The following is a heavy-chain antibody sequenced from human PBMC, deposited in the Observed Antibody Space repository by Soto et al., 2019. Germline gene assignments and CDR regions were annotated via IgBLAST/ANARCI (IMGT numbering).Heavy chain of an antibody. CDR3: ARHRKNYYDSSGYYLDY. D-gene: IGHD3-22*01. J-gene: IGHJ4*02. V-gene: IGHV4-59*08. CDR1: GGSISSYY. CDR2: IYYSGST. Sequence: PSETLSLTCTVSGGSISSYYWSWIRQPPGKGLEWIGYIYYSGSTNYNPSLKSRVTISVDTSKNQFSLKLSSVTAADTAVYYCARHRKNYYDSSGYYLDYWGQGTLVTVSS.